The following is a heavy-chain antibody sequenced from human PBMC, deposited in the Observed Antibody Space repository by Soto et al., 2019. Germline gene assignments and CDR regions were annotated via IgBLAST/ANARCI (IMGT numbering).Heavy chain of an antibody. J-gene: IGHJ4*02. Sequence: GGSLRLSCAASGFTFSSYSMNWVRQAPGKGLEWVSSISSSSSYIYYADSVKGRFTISRDNAKNSLYLQMNSLRAEDTAVYYCARDPTGEAALPVRGEWGQGTLVTVSS. CDR2: ISSSSSYI. CDR3: ARDPTGEAALPVRGE. CDR1: GFTFSSYS. D-gene: IGHD6-6*01. V-gene: IGHV3-21*01.